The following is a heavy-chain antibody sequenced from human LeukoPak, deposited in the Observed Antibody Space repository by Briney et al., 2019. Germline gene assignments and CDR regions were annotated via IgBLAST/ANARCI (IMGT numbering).Heavy chain of an antibody. CDR1: GFTVSGNL. D-gene: IGHD2-15*01. J-gene: IGHJ4*02. V-gene: IGHV3-66*01. Sequence: PGGSLRLSCAASGFTVSGNLMSWVRQAPGKGLEWVSLIYSGGTTYYADSVKSRFTISSENSKNTLYLQMNSLRVEDTAVYFCARGKGKSRIVDYWGQGTLVTVSS. CDR3: ARGKGKSRIVDY. CDR2: IYSGGTT.